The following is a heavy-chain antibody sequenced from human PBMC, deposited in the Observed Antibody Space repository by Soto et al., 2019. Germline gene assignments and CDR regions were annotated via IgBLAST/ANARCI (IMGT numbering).Heavy chain of an antibody. J-gene: IGHJ6*02. Sequence: SETLSLTCAVCGGSFSGYYWSWIRQPPGKGLEWIGEINHSGSTNYNPSLKSRVTISVDTSKNQFSLKLSSVTAADTAVYYCARGWFGYYYYYGMDVWGQGTTVTV. CDR3: ARGWFGYYYYYGMDV. D-gene: IGHD3-10*01. V-gene: IGHV4-34*01. CDR1: GGSFSGYY. CDR2: INHSGST.